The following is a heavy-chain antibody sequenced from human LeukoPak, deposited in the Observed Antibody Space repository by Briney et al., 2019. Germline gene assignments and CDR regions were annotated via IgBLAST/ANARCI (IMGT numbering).Heavy chain of an antibody. CDR2: ISSSCSTI. CDR1: GFTFSDYY. D-gene: IGHD3-10*01. Sequence: SLRLFCASSGFTFSDYYMSWIRQAPGKGLEWVSYISSSCSTIYYADAVRDRFTISRDNAKNSLYLQMNTLRAEDTAVYYCARVEVGYYYGSGSSTVDYWGQGTLVTVSS. CDR3: ARVEVGYYYGSGSSTVDY. V-gene: IGHV3-11*01. J-gene: IGHJ4*02.